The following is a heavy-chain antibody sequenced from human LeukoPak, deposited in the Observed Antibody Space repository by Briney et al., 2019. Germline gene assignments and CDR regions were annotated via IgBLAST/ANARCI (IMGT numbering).Heavy chain of an antibody. J-gene: IGHJ4*02. CDR2: ISGSGGST. Sequence: PGGSLRLSCAASGFTFSSHAMSWVRQAPGKGLEWVSAISGSGGSTYYADSVKGRFTISRDNSKNTLYLQMNSLRAEDTAVYYCAKGWRHSSGWYTLDSWGQGTLVTVSS. V-gene: IGHV3-23*01. D-gene: IGHD6-19*01. CDR1: GFTFSSHA. CDR3: AKGWRHSSGWYTLDS.